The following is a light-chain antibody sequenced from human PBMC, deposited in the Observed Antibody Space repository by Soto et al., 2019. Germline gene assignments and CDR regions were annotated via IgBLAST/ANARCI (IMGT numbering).Light chain of an antibody. CDR2: DAS. CDR3: QQYNSPWT. CDR1: QSISSW. Sequence: DIQMTQSPSTLSASVGDRVTITCRASQSISSWLAWYQQKPGKAPKLLIYDASSFESGVPSRFSGSGSGTEFTLNISSLQPDDFATYYCQQYNSPWTFGQGTKVEIK. J-gene: IGKJ1*01. V-gene: IGKV1-5*01.